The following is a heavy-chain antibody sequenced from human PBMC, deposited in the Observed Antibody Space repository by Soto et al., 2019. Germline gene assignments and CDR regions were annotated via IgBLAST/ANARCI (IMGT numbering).Heavy chain of an antibody. CDR1: NFSISSGYY. CDR2: IYRSGTT. J-gene: IGHJ4*02. CDR3: ARTHSGSYYSVFNY. Sequence: SETLSLTWVVSNFSISSGYYWGWIRQSPGKGLEWIASIYRSGTTSYNPSLKSRVTISVDPSKNQFSLMLTAVTAADTAVYYCARTHSGSYYSVFNYWGRGSLVTVSS. D-gene: IGHD1-26*01. V-gene: IGHV4-38-2*01.